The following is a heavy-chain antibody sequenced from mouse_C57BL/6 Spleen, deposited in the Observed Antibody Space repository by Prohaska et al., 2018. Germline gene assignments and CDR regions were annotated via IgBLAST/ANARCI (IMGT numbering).Heavy chain of an antibody. V-gene: IGHV1-55*01. CDR3: ARMDYDWVAY. CDR2: IYPGSGST. J-gene: IGHJ3*01. Sequence: TWVKQRPGQGLEWIGDIYPGSGSTNYNEKFKSKATLTVDTSSSTADMQLSSLTSEDSAVYYCARMDYDWVAYWGQGTLVTVSA. D-gene: IGHD2-4*01.